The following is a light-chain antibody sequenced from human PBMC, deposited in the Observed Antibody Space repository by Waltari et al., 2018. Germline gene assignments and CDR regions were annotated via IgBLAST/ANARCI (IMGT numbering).Light chain of an antibody. CDR2: DVN. V-gene: IGLV2-14*03. CDR3: SSYTSSSTL. Sequence: QSALTQPASVSGSPGQSITISCTGTSSDVGGYNYVSWYQQHPDKAPKLMIYDVNNRASGVFNRFSGSNAGKTASLTISGLQAEDEADYYCSSYTSSSTLFGGGTKLTVL. J-gene: IGLJ2*01. CDR1: SSDVGGYNY.